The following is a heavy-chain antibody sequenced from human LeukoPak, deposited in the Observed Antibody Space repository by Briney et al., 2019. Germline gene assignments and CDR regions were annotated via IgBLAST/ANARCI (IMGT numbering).Heavy chain of an antibody. CDR3: ARDNTPSDPMSTGAFDI. Sequence: KPSETLSLTCTVSGGSISSYYWSWIRQPAGKGLEWIGRIYTSGSTNYNPSLKSRVTMSVDTSKNQFSLKLSSVTAADTAVYYCARDNTPSDPMSTGAFDIWGQGTMVTVSS. V-gene: IGHV4-4*07. CDR2: IYTSGST. CDR1: GGSISSYY. J-gene: IGHJ3*02. D-gene: IGHD3-22*01.